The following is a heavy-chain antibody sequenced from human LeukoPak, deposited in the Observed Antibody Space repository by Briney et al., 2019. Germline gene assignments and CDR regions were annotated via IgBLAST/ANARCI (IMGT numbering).Heavy chain of an antibody. CDR3: ARDQRWRVRYYHYYMDV. D-gene: IGHD6-19*01. V-gene: IGHV3-7*01. CDR1: GFTFSTYW. J-gene: IGHJ6*03. CDR2: INEDGSER. Sequence: GGSLRLSCAASGFTFSTYWMSWVRQAPGKGLEWVANINEDGSERYYVDSVKGRFTIYRDNAKHSLYLQMNSLRAEDTAVYYCARDQRWRVRYYHYYMDVWGKGTTVTVSS.